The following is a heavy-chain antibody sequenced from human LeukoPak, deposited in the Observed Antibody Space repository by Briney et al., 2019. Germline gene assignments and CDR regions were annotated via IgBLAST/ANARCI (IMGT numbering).Heavy chain of an antibody. CDR1: GFTFTSSA. J-gene: IGHJ3*02. D-gene: IGHD1-1*01. CDR2: IVVGSGNT. Sequence: SVKVSCKASGFTFTSSAVQWVRQARGQRLEWIGWIVVGSGNTNYAQKFQERVTITRDMSTSTAYMELSSLSSEDTAVYYCARHNDRTRGAFDIWGQGTMVTVSS. CDR3: ARHNDRTRGAFDI. V-gene: IGHV1-58*01.